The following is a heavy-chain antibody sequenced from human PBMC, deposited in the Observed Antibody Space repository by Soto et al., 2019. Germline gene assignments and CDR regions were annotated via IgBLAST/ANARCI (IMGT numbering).Heavy chain of an antibody. CDR1: GGSISSSSYY. D-gene: IGHD2-2*01. V-gene: IGHV4-39*01. J-gene: IGHJ4*02. CDR3: ARHGEMDGDIVVVPAAMGFDY. Sequence: QLQLQESGPGLVKPSETLSLTCTVSGGSISSSSYYWGWIRQPPGKGLEWIGSIYYSGSTYYNPSLKSRVTISVDTSKNQFSLKLSSVTAADTAVYYCARHGEMDGDIVVVPAAMGFDYWGQGTLVTVSS. CDR2: IYYSGST.